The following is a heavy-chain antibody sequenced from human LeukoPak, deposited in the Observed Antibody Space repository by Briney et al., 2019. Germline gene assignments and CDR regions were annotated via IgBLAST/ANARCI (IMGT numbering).Heavy chain of an antibody. CDR1: GYTFTGYY. D-gene: IGHD2-2*01. J-gene: IGHJ4*02. CDR2: INPNSGGT. CDR3: ARDRRSRGTSTRPGRVWY. V-gene: IGHV1-2*02. Sequence: ASVKVPCKASGYTFTGYYMHWVRQAPGQGLEWMGWINPNSGGTNYAQKFQGRVTMTRDTSISTAYMELSRLRSDDTAVYYCARDRRSRGTSTRPGRVWYWGQGTLVTVSS.